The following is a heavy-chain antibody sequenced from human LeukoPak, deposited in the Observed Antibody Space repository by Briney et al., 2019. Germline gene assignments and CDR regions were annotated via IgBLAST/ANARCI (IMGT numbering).Heavy chain of an antibody. D-gene: IGHD1-26*01. CDR2: IYPGDSDT. Sequence: GESLKISCKGSGYSLTTYWIGWVRQTPGKGLEWMGIIYPGDSDTRYSPSFQGQVTISADKSISTAYLQWSSLKASDTAMYYCASMYSRSYRWDYWGQGTLVTVSS. CDR1: GYSLTTYW. J-gene: IGHJ4*02. V-gene: IGHV5-51*01. CDR3: ASMYSRSYRWDY.